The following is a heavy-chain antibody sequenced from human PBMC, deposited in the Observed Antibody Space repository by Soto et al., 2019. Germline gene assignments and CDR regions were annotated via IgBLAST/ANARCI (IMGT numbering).Heavy chain of an antibody. V-gene: IGHV4-34*01. CDR2: INHSGST. J-gene: IGHJ4*02. CDR3: ARICYNCEV. CDR1: GGSFSGYY. Sequence: PSETLSLTCAVYGGSFSGYYWSWIRQPPGKGLEWIGEINHSGSTNYNPSLKSRVTISVDTSKNQFSLKLSSVTAADTAVYYCARICYNCEVWGQGTLVTVSS. D-gene: IGHD1-20*01.